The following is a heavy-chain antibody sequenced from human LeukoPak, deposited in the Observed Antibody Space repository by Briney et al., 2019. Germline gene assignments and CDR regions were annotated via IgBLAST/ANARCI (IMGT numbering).Heavy chain of an antibody. D-gene: IGHD2-2*02. V-gene: IGHV3-74*01. Sequence: PGGSLRLSCAASGLTFSSYWMHWVRQAPGKGLVWVLRINSDGSTTNYADSVRGRFTISRDNAKNTMYLQMNSLRAEDTAVYYCVSRYCTITNCYKASGTGSFDIWGQGTMVSVSS. CDR2: INSDGSTT. CDR1: GLTFSSYW. CDR3: VSRYCTITNCYKASGTGSFDI. J-gene: IGHJ3*02.